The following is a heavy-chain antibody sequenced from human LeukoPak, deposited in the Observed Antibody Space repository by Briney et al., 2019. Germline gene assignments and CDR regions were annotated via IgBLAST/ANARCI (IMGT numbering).Heavy chain of an antibody. CDR3: TRVPSDYYYYYMDV. J-gene: IGHJ6*03. Sequence: GGSLRLSCTASGFTFGDYAMSWFRQAPGKGLEWVGLIRSKAYGGTTEYAASVKGRFTISRDDSKSIAYLQMNSLKTEDTAVYYCTRVPSDYYYYYMDVWGKGTTVTVSS. V-gene: IGHV3-49*03. CDR2: IRSKAYGGTT. CDR1: GFTFGDYA.